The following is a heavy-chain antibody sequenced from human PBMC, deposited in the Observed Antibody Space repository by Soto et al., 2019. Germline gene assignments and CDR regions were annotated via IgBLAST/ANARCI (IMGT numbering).Heavy chain of an antibody. CDR3: ASGARYFEGARFDY. J-gene: IGHJ4*02. CDR1: GYTFTSYA. Sequence: ASVKVSCKASGYTFTSYAMHWVRQTPGQRLEWMGWINAGNGNTKYSQKFQGRVTITRDTSASTAYMELSSLRSEDTAVYYCASGARYFEGARFDYWGQGTLVTVSS. V-gene: IGHV1-3*01. D-gene: IGHD3-9*01. CDR2: INAGNGNT.